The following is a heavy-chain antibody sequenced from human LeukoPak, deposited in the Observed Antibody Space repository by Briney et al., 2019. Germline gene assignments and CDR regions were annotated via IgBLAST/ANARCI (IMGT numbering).Heavy chain of an antibody. Sequence: GGSLRLSCAASGFTFSSYGMSWVRQAPGKGLEWVSAISGSGGSTYYADSVKGRFTISRDNSKNMLYLQMNSLRAEDTAVYYCAKHAMATITGDAFDIWGQGTMVTVSS. CDR1: GFTFSSYG. J-gene: IGHJ3*02. CDR3: AKHAMATITGDAFDI. V-gene: IGHV3-23*01. D-gene: IGHD5-12*01. CDR2: ISGSGGST.